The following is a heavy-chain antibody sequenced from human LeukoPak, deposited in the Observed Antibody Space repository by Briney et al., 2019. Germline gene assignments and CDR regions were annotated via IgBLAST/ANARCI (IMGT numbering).Heavy chain of an antibody. V-gene: IGHV3-7*01. D-gene: IGHD5-12*01. Sequence: GGSLRLSCAASGFTFNRYWMNWVRQAPGKGLEWLANIKQDGSEKYYVDSVMGRFTISRDNAKNSLFLQMNNLRVEDTAVYYCARASVYSGYDPVAWWNVYFDYWGQGSLVTVSS. CDR2: IKQDGSEK. J-gene: IGHJ4*02. CDR3: ARASVYSGYDPVAWWNVYFDY. CDR1: GFTFNRYW.